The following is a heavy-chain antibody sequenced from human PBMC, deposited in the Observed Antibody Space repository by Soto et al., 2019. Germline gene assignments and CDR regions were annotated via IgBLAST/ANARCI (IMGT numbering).Heavy chain of an antibody. D-gene: IGHD2-21*02. CDR3: ARVMCGDCSSYYYYSMDV. Sequence: GSLRLSCAASGFTFGTFTMSWVRQAPGKGLEWVSSIGTTSTYIYYADSVRGRFTISRDNAKNSLYLQMNSLRAEDTAVYFCARVMCGDCSSYYYYSMDVWGQGTTVTVSS. CDR1: GFTFGTFT. CDR2: IGTTSTYI. J-gene: IGHJ6*02. V-gene: IGHV3-21*01.